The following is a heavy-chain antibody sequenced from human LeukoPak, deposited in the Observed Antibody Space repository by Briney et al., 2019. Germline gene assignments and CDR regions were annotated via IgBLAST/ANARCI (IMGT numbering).Heavy chain of an antibody. Sequence: GSLRLSCAASGFTFSGYAMSWVRQAPGKGLEWVSAISGSGGSTYYADSVKGRFTIPRDNSKNTLYLQMNSLRAEDTAVYYCAKDAERWLQYNWFDPWGQGTLVTVSS. CDR2: ISGSGGST. V-gene: IGHV3-23*01. CDR3: AKDAERWLQYNWFDP. J-gene: IGHJ5*02. CDR1: GFTFSGYA. D-gene: IGHD5-24*01.